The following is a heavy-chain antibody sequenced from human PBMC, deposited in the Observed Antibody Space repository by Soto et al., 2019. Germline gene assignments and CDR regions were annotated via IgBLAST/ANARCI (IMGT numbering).Heavy chain of an antibody. CDR1: GGSIGSFY. CDR3: AKSGAAAGTGYNWFDP. D-gene: IGHD6-13*01. J-gene: IGHJ5*02. CDR2: IYYSGST. V-gene: IGHV4-59*03. Sequence: QVQLQESGPGLLKPSETLSLTCTVSGGSIGSFYWSWIRQPPGQGLEWIGYIYYSGSTNYNPSLKSRVTISVDTSKNQFSLNLISVTAADTAVYYCAKSGAAAGTGYNWFDPWGQGTLVTVSS.